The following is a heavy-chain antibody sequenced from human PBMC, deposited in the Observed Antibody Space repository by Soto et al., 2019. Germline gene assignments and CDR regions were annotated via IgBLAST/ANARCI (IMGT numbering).Heavy chain of an antibody. D-gene: IGHD3-10*01. V-gene: IGHV1-69*08. CDR2: IIPILGIA. J-gene: IGHJ6*03. CDR1: GGTFSSYT. Sequence: QVQLVQSGAAVKKPGSSVKVSCKASGGTFSSYTISWVRQAPGQGLEGMGRIIPILGIANSEQKFQGRVTITADKSTSTAYIELSSLRSEDTAVYYCARDSGSGSRWSYYYMDVWGKGTTVTVSS. CDR3: ARDSGSGSRWSYYYMDV.